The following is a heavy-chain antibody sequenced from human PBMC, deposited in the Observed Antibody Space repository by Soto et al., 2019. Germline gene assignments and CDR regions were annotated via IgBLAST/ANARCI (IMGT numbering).Heavy chain of an antibody. CDR2: ISSSSSYI. CDR3: ARDPPEDCSSTSCYRSYGMDV. J-gene: IGHJ6*02. D-gene: IGHD2-2*01. Sequence: EVQLVESGGGLVKPGGSLRLSCAASGFTFSSYSMNWVRQAPGKGLEWVSSISSSSSYIYYADSVKGRLTISRDNAKNSLYLQMNSLRAEDTAVYYCARDPPEDCSSTSCYRSYGMDVWGQGTTVTVSS. CDR1: GFTFSSYS. V-gene: IGHV3-21*01.